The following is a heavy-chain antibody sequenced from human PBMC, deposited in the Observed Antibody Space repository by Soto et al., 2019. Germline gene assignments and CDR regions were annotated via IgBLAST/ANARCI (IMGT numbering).Heavy chain of an antibody. CDR2: ITGAGNT. CDR1: GFSFNYA. Sequence: DVQLLESGGGLVQPGGSLRLSCVVSGFSFNYAIIWVRQAPGKGQEWVSGITGAGNTQYAASVKGRFTISRDNSKNTVYLQMNSLRAEDTAMYYCAKDAVYNDGLWLESDWGQGTLVTVS. J-gene: IGHJ4*02. D-gene: IGHD2-21*01. CDR3: AKDAVYNDGLWLESD. V-gene: IGHV3-23*01.